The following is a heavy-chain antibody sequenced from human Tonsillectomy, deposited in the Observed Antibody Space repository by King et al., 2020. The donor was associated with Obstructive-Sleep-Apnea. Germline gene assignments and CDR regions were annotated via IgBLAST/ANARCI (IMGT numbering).Heavy chain of an antibody. CDR2: ISSSSSYI. D-gene: IGHD6-19*01. V-gene: IGHV3-21*01. J-gene: IGHJ5*02. CDR3: ARGGYRGIAVAGTFWFDP. Sequence: VQLVESGGGLVKPGGSLRLSCAASGFTFSSYSMNWVRQAPGKGLEWGSSISSSSSYIYYADSLKGRFTISRDNAKNSLYLQMNSLRAEDTAVYYCARGGYRGIAVAGTFWFDPWGQGTLVTVSS. CDR1: GFTFSSYS.